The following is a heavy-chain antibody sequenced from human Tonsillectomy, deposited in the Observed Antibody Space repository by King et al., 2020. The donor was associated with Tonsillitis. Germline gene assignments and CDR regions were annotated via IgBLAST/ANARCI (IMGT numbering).Heavy chain of an antibody. CDR3: ARSHDGGTYN. V-gene: IGHV4-31*03. Sequence: VQLQESGPGLVKPSQTLSLTCTVSGGSISSGGYYCNWIRQHPGKGLEWIGYIYYSGSTYYNPSLKSRVTISVDTSKNQFSLKLSSVTAADTAEYYCARSHDGGTYNWGQGTLVTVSS. J-gene: IGHJ4*02. D-gene: IGHD1-26*01. CDR1: GGSISSGGYY. CDR2: IYYSGST.